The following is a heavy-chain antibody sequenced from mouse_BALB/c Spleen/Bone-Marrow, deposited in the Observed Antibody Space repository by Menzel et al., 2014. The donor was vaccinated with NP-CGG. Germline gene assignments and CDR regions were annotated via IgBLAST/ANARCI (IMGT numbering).Heavy chain of an antibody. J-gene: IGHJ3*01. CDR1: GYTFTDYI. V-gene: IGHV1-62-2*01. CDR2: FYPGSGSI. CDR3: ARHEEEYGNLFDY. D-gene: IGHD2-10*02. Sequence: QVHVKQSGSELVKPGASVKLSCKASGYTFTDYIIHWVKQRSGQGLEWIGWFYPGSGSIKSNEKFKDRATLTADKSSSTVYMEVSRLTAEDSAVYFCARHEEEYGNLFDYWGQGTLVTVSA.